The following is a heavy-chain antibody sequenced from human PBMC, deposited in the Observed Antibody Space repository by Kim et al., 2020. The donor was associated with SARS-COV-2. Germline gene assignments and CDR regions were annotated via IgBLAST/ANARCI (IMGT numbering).Heavy chain of an antibody. D-gene: IGHD2-2*01. CDR3: ARAWGKYHLQNPFDY. J-gene: IGHJ4*02. CDR2: IYYSGST. Sequence: SETLSLTCTVSGGSISSYYWNWIRQPPGKGLEWIGYIYYSGSTNYNPSLKSRVNISLDTSKNQFSLNLSSVTAADTAVYYCARAWGKYHLQNPFDYWGQGTLVTVSS. CDR1: GGSISSYY. V-gene: IGHV4-59*13.